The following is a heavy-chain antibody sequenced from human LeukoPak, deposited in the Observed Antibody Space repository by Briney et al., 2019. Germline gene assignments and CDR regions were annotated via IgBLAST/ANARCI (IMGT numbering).Heavy chain of an antibody. D-gene: IGHD2-21*01. J-gene: IGHJ4*02. CDR1: GFTFSSYS. CDR2: ISSSSSYI. CDR3: ARDLAGDYDY. Sequence: SGGSLRLSCAASGFTFSSYSMNWVRQAPGKGLEWVSSISSSSSYIYYADSVKGRFTISRDNAKNSLYLQMNSLRAEDTAVYYCARDLAGDYDYWGQGTLVTVSS. V-gene: IGHV3-21*01.